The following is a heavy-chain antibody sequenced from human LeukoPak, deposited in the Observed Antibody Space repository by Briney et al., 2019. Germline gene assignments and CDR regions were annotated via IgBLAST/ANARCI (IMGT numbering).Heavy chain of an antibody. CDR1: GGSISSGGYY. CDR2: HYYSGST. D-gene: IGHD2-2*01. Sequence: SQTLSLTCTVSGGSISSGGYYWSWIRQHPGKRLEWIWYHYYSGSTYYNPSLKSRVTISVDTSKNQSSLKLSSVTAADTAVYYCARGARSEARVVPAAMLTGWFDPWGQGTLVTVSS. V-gene: IGHV4-31*03. CDR3: ARGARSEARVVPAAMLTGWFDP. J-gene: IGHJ5*02.